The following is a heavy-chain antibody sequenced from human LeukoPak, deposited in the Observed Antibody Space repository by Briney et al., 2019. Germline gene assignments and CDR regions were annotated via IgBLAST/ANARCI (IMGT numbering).Heavy chain of an antibody. CDR2: LSYDGSSK. V-gene: IGHV3-30*03. J-gene: IGHJ3*02. D-gene: IGHD3-22*01. CDR1: GFVFSSYG. Sequence: GGSLRLSCAASGFVFSSYGMHWVRQAPGKGLEWVAILSYDGSSKYYADSVKGRFTISRDNPKNTLYLQMNSLRADDTAVYYCARGWGSSVYASAFDIWGQGTMVTISS. CDR3: ARGWGSSVYASAFDI.